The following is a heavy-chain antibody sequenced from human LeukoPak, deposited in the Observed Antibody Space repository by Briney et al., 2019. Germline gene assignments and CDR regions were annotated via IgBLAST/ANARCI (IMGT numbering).Heavy chain of an antibody. CDR3: ARDRQQLVRGDYFDY. CDR1: GGSISSGSYY. CDR2: IYYSGST. D-gene: IGHD6-13*01. V-gene: IGHV4-39*07. J-gene: IGHJ4*02. Sequence: PSETLSLTCTVSGGSISSGSYYWAWIRQPPGKGLEWIGSIYYSGSTSYNPSLKSRVTISVDTSKNQFSLNLSSVTAADTAVYHCARDRQQLVRGDYFDYWGRGTLVTVSS.